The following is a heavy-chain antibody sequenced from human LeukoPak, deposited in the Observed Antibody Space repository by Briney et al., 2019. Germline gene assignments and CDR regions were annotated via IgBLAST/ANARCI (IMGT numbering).Heavy chain of an antibody. V-gene: IGHV3-48*01. CDR2: ISSSSSTI. CDR3: AKFFGSGNEQYYYSYYMDV. CDR1: GFTFSSYG. J-gene: IGHJ6*03. Sequence: GGSLRLSCAASGFTFSSYGMTWVRQAPGKGLEWVSYISSSSSTIYYADSVKGRFTISRDNPKNTLNLQMNSLRVEDTAVYYCAKFFGSGNEQYYYSYYMDVWGKGTTVTISS. D-gene: IGHD3-10*01.